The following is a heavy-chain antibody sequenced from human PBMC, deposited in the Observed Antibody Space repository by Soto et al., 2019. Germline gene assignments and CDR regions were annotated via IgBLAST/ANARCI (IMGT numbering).Heavy chain of an antibody. J-gene: IGHJ4*02. D-gene: IGHD3-10*01. CDR2: IYYSGST. CDR1: GGSISSGDYY. CDR3: ARVGGFGATTIDY. V-gene: IGHV4-30-4*01. Sequence: QVQLQESGPGLVKPSQTLSLTCTVSGGSISSGDYYWSWIRQPPGKGLEWIGYIYYSGSTYYNPYPQSRVHVSVDTSKNQFSLKLSSVPAADTAVYYCARVGGFGATTIDYWGQGTLVTVSS.